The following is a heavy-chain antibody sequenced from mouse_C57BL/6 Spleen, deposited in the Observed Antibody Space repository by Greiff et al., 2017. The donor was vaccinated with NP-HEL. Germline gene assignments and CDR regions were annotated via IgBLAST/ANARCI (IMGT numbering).Heavy chain of an antibody. D-gene: IGHD3-3*01. CDR3: TRGTGWYFDV. CDR2: ISSGGDYI. V-gene: IGHV5-9-1*02. CDR1: GFTFSSYA. J-gene: IGHJ1*03. Sequence: EVKLMESGEGLVKPGGSLKLSCAASGFTFSSYAMSWVRQTPEKRLEWVAYISSGGDYIYYADTVKGRFTISRDNARNTLYLQMSSLKSEDTAMYYCTRGTGWYFDVWGTGTTVTVSS.